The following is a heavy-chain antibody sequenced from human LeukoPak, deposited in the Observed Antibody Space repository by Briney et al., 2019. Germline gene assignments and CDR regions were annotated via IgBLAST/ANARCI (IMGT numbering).Heavy chain of an antibody. V-gene: IGHV3-9*01. CDR1: GFTFDDYA. D-gene: IGHD3-9*01. J-gene: IGHJ4*02. CDR3: AKGYFDWLFPFDY. CDR2: ISWNSGSI. Sequence: PGGSLRLSCAASGFTFDDYAMHWVRQAPGKGLDWVSGISWNSGSIGYADSVKGRFTISRDNAKNSLYLQMNSLRAEDTALYYCAKGYFDWLFPFDYWGQGTLVTVSS.